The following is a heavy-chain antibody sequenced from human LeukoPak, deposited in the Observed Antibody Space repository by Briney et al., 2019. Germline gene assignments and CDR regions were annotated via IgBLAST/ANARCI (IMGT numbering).Heavy chain of an antibody. Sequence: GGSLRLSCAASGFTFSSYWMSWVRQAPGKGLEWVANIKQDGSEKYYVDSVKGRFTISRYNAKNSLYLQMNSLRVEDTAVYYCTRDHITSWQIDFWGQGTMVTVSS. CDR2: IKQDGSEK. CDR1: GFTFSSYW. V-gene: IGHV3-7*03. J-gene: IGHJ4*02. CDR3: TRDHITSWQIDF. D-gene: IGHD2-2*01.